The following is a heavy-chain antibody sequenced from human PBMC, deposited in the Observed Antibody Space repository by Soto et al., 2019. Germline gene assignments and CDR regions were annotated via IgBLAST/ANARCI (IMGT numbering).Heavy chain of an antibody. V-gene: IGHV3-30-3*01. J-gene: IGHJ6*02. CDR1: GFTFSGDA. Sequence: GGSLRLACEASGFTFSGDAMYWVRQAPGKGREWVAVISYDGNNKYYADSVKGRFTISRDNSKNTLYLQMNSLRTEDTAVYYCGKVLFSWTPGDCYWGRDVWGQGTTDTVSS. D-gene: IGHD3-9*01. CDR3: GKVLFSWTPGDCYWGRDV. CDR2: ISYDGNNK.